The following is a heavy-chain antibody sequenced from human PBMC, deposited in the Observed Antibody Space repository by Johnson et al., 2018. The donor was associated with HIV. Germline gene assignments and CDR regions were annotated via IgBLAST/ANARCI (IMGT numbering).Heavy chain of an antibody. V-gene: IGHV3-30*04. CDR1: GFTFTTYA. CDR2: ISYDGTYK. J-gene: IGHJ3*02. D-gene: IGHD1-26*01. CDR3: ARSIVGAIVDAFDI. Sequence: QMMLVESGGGMVQPGRSLRLPCAASGFTFTTYALHWVRRAPGKGLECVAVISYDGTYKYYADSVKGRFTISRDNSGNTLYLQMNSLRAEDTAVYYCARSIVGAIVDAFDIWGQGTMVTVSS.